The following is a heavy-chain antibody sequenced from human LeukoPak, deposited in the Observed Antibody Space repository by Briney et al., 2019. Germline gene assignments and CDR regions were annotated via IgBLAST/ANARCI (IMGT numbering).Heavy chain of an antibody. J-gene: IGHJ4*02. CDR3: ILTYYYDSSGYLEDY. CDR1: GFTFSNAW. V-gene: IGHV3-15*05. D-gene: IGHD3-22*01. CDR2: IKSKTDGGTT. Sequence: GGSLRLSCAASGFTFSNAWMSWVRQAPGKGLEWDGRIKSKTDGGTTDYAAPVKGRFTISRDDSKNTLYLQMNSLKTEDTAVYYCILTYYYDSSGYLEDYWGQGTLVTVSS.